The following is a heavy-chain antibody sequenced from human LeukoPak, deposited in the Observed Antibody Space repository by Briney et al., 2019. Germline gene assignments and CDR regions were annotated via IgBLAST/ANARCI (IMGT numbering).Heavy chain of an antibody. CDR2: IYPNDSDT. Sequence: HGESLKISCKGSGYGFTSYWIGWVRQMPGKGLEWMGIIYPNDSDTRYSPSFEGQVIISVDKSISTAYLQWSSLKASDTATYYCARHGHCTNGVCYSNYYYYMDVWGKGTTVTVSS. CDR1: GYGFTSYW. CDR3: ARHGHCTNGVCYSNYYYYMDV. D-gene: IGHD2-8*01. V-gene: IGHV5-51*01. J-gene: IGHJ6*03.